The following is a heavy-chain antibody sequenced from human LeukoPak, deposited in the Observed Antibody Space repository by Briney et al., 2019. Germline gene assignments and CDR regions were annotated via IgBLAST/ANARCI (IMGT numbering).Heavy chain of an antibody. CDR1: GFTFSNYA. Sequence: GSLRLSCAASGFTFSNYAMHWVRQAPGKGLEWVSLISSGGTYEYYADSVKGRFTISRDNSKNTLYLQLNSLRDEDTAVYYCARDSMYYYDSGSSGPHYFDNWGQGTLVTVSS. D-gene: IGHD3-10*01. CDR3: ARDSMYYYDSGSSGPHYFDN. J-gene: IGHJ4*02. V-gene: IGHV3-30*01. CDR2: ISSGGTYE.